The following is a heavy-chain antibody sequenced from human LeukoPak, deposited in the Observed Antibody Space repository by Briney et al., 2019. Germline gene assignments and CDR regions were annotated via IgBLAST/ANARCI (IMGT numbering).Heavy chain of an antibody. CDR1: GFTFDDYG. Sequence: GGSLRLSCAASGFTFDDYGMSWVRQAPGKVLEWVSGINWNGGSTGYADSVKGRFTISRDNAKNSLYLQMNSLRAEDTALYYCASSRSSPSSSLVFDYWGQGTLVTVSS. J-gene: IGHJ4*02. CDR2: INWNGGST. V-gene: IGHV3-20*04. CDR3: ASSRSSPSSSLVFDY. D-gene: IGHD6-6*01.